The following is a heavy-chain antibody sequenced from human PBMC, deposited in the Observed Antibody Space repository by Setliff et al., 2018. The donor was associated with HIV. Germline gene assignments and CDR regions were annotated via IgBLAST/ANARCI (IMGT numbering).Heavy chain of an antibody. CDR1: GGSISSYY. J-gene: IGHJ4*02. Sequence: LSLTCTVSGGSISSYYWSWIRQPAGKGLEWIGRIYTSGNTYYNPSLKSRDTTSVDTPKNQFSLKLNSVTAADTAVYYCAKTIGRYFDIFDNWGQGTLVTVSS. D-gene: IGHD3-9*01. V-gene: IGHV4-4*07. CDR2: IYTSGNT. CDR3: AKTIGRYFDIFDN.